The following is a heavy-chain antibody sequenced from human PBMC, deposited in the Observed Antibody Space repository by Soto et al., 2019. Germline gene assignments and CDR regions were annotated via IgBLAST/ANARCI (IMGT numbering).Heavy chain of an antibody. J-gene: IGHJ5*02. CDR1: GFTFSSYS. CDR3: ARAGGVRSNWFDP. Sequence: PGGSLRLSCAASGFTFSSYSMNWVRQAPGKGLEWVSSISSNSRYIYYADSVKGRFTISRDNAKNSLFLQMDSLRAADTAVYYCARAGGVRSNWFDPLGPGNPGHRLL. D-gene: IGHD3-10*01. V-gene: IGHV3-21*04. CDR2: ISSNSRYI.